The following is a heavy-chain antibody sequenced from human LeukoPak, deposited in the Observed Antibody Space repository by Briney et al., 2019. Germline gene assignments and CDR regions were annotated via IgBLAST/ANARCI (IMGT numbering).Heavy chain of an antibody. CDR1: GFTFGDYS. CDR3: TKGNGGTPFDH. D-gene: IGHD3-16*01. J-gene: IGHJ4*02. Sequence: PGGSLRLSCAASGFTFGDYSMHWVRQAPGKGLEWVSGITWDSGAIDYADPVKGRFTISRDNAKNSLYLQTNSLRAEDTAWYYCTKGNGGTPFDHWGQGTLVTVSS. V-gene: IGHV3-9*01. CDR2: ITWDSGAI.